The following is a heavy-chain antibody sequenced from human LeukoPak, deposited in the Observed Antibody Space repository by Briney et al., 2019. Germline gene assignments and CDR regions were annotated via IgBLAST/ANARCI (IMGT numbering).Heavy chain of an antibody. V-gene: IGHV3-7*05. Sequence: PGGSLRLSCAASGFTFSSYWMNWVRQAPGKGLEWVANINGDGGEKYYVDSVKGRFTISRDNAKNSMYLQMNSLRAEDMAVYYWARVRVGFAFDIWGQGTMVTVSS. CDR2: INGDGGEK. J-gene: IGHJ3*02. CDR1: GFTFSSYW. D-gene: IGHD3-10*01. CDR3: ARVRVGFAFDI.